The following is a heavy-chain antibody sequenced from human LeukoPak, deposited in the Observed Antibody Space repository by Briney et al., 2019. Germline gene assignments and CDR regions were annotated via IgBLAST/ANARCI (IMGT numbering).Heavy chain of an antibody. J-gene: IGHJ4*02. CDR2: IYTSGST. Sequence: PSETLSLTCTVSGGSISSSGYYWSWIRQPAGKGLEWIGRIYTSGSTNYNPSLTSRVTISVDTSKNQFSLKLSSVTAADTAVYYCARESATEGFDYWGQGTLVTVSS. CDR1: GGSISSSGYY. D-gene: IGHD5-12*01. V-gene: IGHV4-61*02. CDR3: ARESATEGFDY.